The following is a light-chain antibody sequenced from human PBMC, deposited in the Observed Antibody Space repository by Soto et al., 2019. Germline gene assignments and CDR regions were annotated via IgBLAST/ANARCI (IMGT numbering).Light chain of an antibody. CDR1: QSVSSN. Sequence: EIVMTQSPATLSASPGERATLSCRASQSVSSNLAWYQQNPGQAPRLLMFRASSRATGFPARFSGSGSGTEFTLTISSLQSEDFGVYYCQQYNNWPPATFGGGTKVEIK. J-gene: IGKJ4*01. CDR2: RAS. V-gene: IGKV3-15*01. CDR3: QQYNNWPPAT.